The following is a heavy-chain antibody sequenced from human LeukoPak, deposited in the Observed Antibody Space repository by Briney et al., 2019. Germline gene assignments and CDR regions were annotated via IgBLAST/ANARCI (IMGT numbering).Heavy chain of an antibody. Sequence: PGGSLRFSCAASGFTFSDYYMSWIRQAPGKGLEWVSYISSSGGTIYYADSVKGRFTISRDNAKNSLYLQVNSLRAEDTAVYYCAGGPIFGVVLDYWGQGTLVTVSS. CDR3: AGGPIFGVVLDY. CDR1: GFTFSDYY. V-gene: IGHV3-11*01. D-gene: IGHD3-3*01. J-gene: IGHJ4*02. CDR2: ISSSGGTI.